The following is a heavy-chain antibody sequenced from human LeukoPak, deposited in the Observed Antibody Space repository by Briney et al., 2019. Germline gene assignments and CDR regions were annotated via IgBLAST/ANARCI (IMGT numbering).Heavy chain of an antibody. J-gene: IGHJ4*02. Sequence: PGGSLRLSCAASGFTFDDFPMHWVRQTPGKGLEWVALISGDGGTTYYADSFKGRFTISRDNSKSSLFLHMNSLRTEDTALYYCAKDYYWGQGTLVTVSS. CDR2: ISGDGGTT. CDR1: GFTFDDFP. CDR3: AKDYY. V-gene: IGHV3-43*02.